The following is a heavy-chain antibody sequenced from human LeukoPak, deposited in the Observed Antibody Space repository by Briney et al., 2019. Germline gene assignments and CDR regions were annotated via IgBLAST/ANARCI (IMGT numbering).Heavy chain of an antibody. V-gene: IGHV4-38-2*02. CDR2: IYHAGAT. CDR1: NFSITSNYY. Sequence: PSETLSLTCTVSNFSITSNYYWVWIRQPPGKRLEWIGSIYHAGATFCNPSLQSRVTISLDTSNNQFSLKLSSVTAADTAVYYCARRLEVVISHDAFDIWGQGTMVTVSS. D-gene: IGHD3-22*01. CDR3: ARRLEVVISHDAFDI. J-gene: IGHJ3*02.